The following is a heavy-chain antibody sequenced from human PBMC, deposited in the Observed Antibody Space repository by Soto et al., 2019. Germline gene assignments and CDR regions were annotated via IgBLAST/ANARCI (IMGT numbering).Heavy chain of an antibody. CDR2: IYYSGRT. Sequence: QVQLQESGPGLVKPSQTLSLTCTISGGSISSGDYYWSWIRHPPGKGLEWIGSIYYSGRTNYNPSLKSRLNISLDTSTNQFSLELSSVTAADTAVYYCARMGLHLGKLSRNWFDPWGQGTLVTVSS. V-gene: IGHV4-31*03. CDR3: ARMGLHLGKLSRNWFDP. J-gene: IGHJ5*02. D-gene: IGHD3-16*02. CDR1: GGSISSGDYY.